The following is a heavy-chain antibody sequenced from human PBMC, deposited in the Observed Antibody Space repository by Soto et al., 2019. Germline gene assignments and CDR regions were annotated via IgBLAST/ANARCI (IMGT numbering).Heavy chain of an antibody. CDR2: IWYDGSNK. CDR3: ASAGYSSSWLYFDY. V-gene: IGHV3-33*01. J-gene: IGHJ4*02. Sequence: GGSLRLSCAASGFTFSSYGMHWVRQAPGKGLEWVAVIWYDGSNKYYAESVKGRFTISRDNSKNTLYLQMNSLRAEDTAVYYCASAGYSSSWLYFDYWGQGTLVTVSS. D-gene: IGHD6-13*01. CDR1: GFTFSSYG.